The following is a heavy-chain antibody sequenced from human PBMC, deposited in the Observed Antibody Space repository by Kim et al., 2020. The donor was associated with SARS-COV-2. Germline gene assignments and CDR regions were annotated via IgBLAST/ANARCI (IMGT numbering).Heavy chain of an antibody. J-gene: IGHJ4*02. CDR1: GFTFSSYA. V-gene: IGHV3-30-3*01. CDR2: ISYDGSNK. Sequence: GGSLRLSCAASGFTFSSYAMHWVRQAPGKGLEWVAVISYDGSNKYYADSVKGRFTISRDNSKNTLYLQMNSLRAEDTAVYYCARGGGYSPTAFDYWGQGTLVTVSS. D-gene: IGHD5-18*01. CDR3: ARGGGYSPTAFDY.